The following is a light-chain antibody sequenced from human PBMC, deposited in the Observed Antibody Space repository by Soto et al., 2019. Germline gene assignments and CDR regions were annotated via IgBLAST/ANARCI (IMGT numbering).Light chain of an antibody. CDR3: QQRTNWPPT. CDR2: DAS. J-gene: IGKJ5*01. CDR1: QSVSSS. Sequence: EIVLTQSPATLSLSPGERATLSCRASQSVSSSLAWYQQKPGQAPRLLIYDASNRATGIPARFSGSGSGTDFTLTNSSLEPENFAVYYCQQRTNWPPTFGQRTRLEIK. V-gene: IGKV3-11*01.